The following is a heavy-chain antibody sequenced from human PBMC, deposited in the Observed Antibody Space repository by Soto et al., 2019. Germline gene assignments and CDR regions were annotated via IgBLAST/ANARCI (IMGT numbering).Heavy chain of an antibody. Sequence: SETLSLTCTVSGGSISSGGYYWGWIRHHPGKGLEWIGYIYYSGSTYYNPSLKSRVTISVDTSKNQFSLKLSSVTAADTAVYYCARDHYFDYWGQGTLVTVSS. CDR3: ARDHYFDY. V-gene: IGHV4-31*03. CDR2: IYYSGST. CDR1: GGSISSGGYY. J-gene: IGHJ4*02.